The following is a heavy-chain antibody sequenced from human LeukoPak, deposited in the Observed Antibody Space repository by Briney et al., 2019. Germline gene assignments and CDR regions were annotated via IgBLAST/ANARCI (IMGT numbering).Heavy chain of an antibody. CDR3: ARDVPAGNNWFDP. CDR1: GYTFIAYY. Sequence: ASVNVSCKASGYTFIAYYIHWVRQAPGQGLKWMGRINPNTGGTLYAQKFQGRVTMTRDTSISTAYLTLGRLTPDDTAIFFCARDVPAGNNWFDPWGQGTLVTVSS. V-gene: IGHV1-2*06. CDR2: INPNTGGT. J-gene: IGHJ5*02. D-gene: IGHD6-13*01.